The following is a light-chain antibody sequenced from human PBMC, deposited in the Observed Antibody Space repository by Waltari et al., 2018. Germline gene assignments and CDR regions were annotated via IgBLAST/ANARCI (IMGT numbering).Light chain of an antibody. CDR1: QSVGRT. Sequence: EIVLTQSPASLSLSPGDRATLSCRASQSVGRTLAWYQQRPCQAPRLLIYGASSKATSIPDRFSGSGSGTDFSLTISRLEPEDFAVYYCQKYGTRPATFGQGTKVEVK. CDR3: QKYGTRPAT. J-gene: IGKJ1*01. CDR2: GAS. V-gene: IGKV3-20*01.